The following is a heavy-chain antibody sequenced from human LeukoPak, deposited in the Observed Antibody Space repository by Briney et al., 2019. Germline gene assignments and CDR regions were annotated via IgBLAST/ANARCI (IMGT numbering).Heavy chain of an antibody. CDR2: IYYSGST. J-gene: IGHJ4*02. V-gene: IGHV4-59*08. Sequence: PSETLSLTCTVSGGSISSHYWSWIRQPPGKGLEWIGYIYYSGSTYYNPSLKSRVTISVDTSKNQFSLKLSSVTAADTAVYYCARRLRFPYCSGGSCYSNYYFDYWGQGTLVTVSS. D-gene: IGHD2-15*01. CDR3: ARRLRFPYCSGGSCYSNYYFDY. CDR1: GGSISSHY.